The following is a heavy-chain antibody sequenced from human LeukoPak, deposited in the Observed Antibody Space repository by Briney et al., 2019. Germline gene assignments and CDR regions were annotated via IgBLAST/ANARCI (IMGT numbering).Heavy chain of an antibody. CDR1: GYTFTSYD. J-gene: IGHJ4*02. V-gene: IGHV1-8*01. CDR3: ARGRGYCSGGSCYPPRAYYFDY. D-gene: IGHD2-15*01. Sequence: ASVKVSCKASGYTFTSYDINWVRQATGQGLEWMGWMNPNSGNTTYAQKFQGRVTMTWNTSISTAYMQLSSLRSEDTAVYYCARGRGYCSGGSCYPPRAYYFDYWGQGTLVTVSS. CDR2: MNPNSGNT.